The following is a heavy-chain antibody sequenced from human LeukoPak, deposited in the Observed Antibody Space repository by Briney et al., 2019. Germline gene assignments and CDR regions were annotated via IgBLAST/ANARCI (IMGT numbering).Heavy chain of an antibody. D-gene: IGHD5-12*01. V-gene: IGHV3-23*01. CDR1: GFTFSSHG. CDR3: TRDLGWLHYAD. Sequence: PGGSLRLSCAASGFTFSSHGMNWVRHTPGKGLEWVSGIGGSDADSVKGRFTVSRDNSKNTVYLQMDSLRADDTAIYYCTRDLGWLHYADWGQGTLVTVSS. J-gene: IGHJ4*02. CDR2: IGGS.